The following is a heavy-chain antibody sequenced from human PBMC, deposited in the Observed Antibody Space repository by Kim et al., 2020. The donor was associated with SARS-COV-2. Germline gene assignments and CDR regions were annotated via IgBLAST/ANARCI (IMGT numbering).Heavy chain of an antibody. Sequence: DSLKGRFPIPRNHAKNSLYLQMNSLRAEDTAVYYCASPQSSSSIVGMDVWGQGTTVTVAS. CDR3: ASPQSSSSIVGMDV. D-gene: IGHD6-13*01. V-gene: IGHV3-21*01. J-gene: IGHJ6*02.